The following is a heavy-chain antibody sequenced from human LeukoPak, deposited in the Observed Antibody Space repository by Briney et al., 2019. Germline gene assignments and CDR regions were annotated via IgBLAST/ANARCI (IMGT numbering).Heavy chain of an antibody. CDR2: ISYDGSNK. J-gene: IGHJ4*02. CDR3: ARSSWDAYFDY. CDR1: GFTFSSYA. Sequence: GGSLRLSCAASGFTFSSYAMHWVRQAPGKGLEWVAVISYDGSNKYYADSVKGRFTISRDNSKNTLYLQMNSLRAEDTAVYYCARSSWDAYFDYWGQGTLVTVSS. D-gene: IGHD6-13*01. V-gene: IGHV3-30-3*01.